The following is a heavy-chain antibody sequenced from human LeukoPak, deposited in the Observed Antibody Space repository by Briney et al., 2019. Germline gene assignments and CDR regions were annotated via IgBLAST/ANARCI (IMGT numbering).Heavy chain of an antibody. V-gene: IGHV4-39*07. Sequence: PSETLSLTCTVSGGPISSSSYYWGWIRQPPGKGLEWIGSIYYSGSTYYNPSLKSRVTISVDTSKNQFSLKLSSVTAADTAVYYCRARQLVVYLNWFDPWGQGTLVTVSS. D-gene: IGHD6-13*01. CDR2: IYYSGST. CDR3: RARQLVVYLNWFDP. CDR1: GGPISSSSYY. J-gene: IGHJ5*02.